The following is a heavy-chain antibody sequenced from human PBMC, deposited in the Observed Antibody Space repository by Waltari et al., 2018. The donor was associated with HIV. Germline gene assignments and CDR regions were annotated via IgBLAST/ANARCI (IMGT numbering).Heavy chain of an antibody. D-gene: IGHD5-18*01. V-gene: IGHV4-59*01. CDR1: GGSISSYY. Sequence: QVQLQESGPGLVKPSETLSLTCTVSGGSISSYYWSWIRQPPGKGLEWIGYIYYSGSTNYNPSLKSRVTISVDTSKNQFSLKLSSVTAADTAVYYCARDPAMYQITAPTTHYYGMDVWGQGTTVTVSS. J-gene: IGHJ6*02. CDR3: ARDPAMYQITAPTTHYYGMDV. CDR2: IYYSGST.